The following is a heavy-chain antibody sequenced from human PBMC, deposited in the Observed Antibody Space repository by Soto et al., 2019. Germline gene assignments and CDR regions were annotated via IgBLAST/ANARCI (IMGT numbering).Heavy chain of an antibody. CDR3: AKEVWGGPMDV. Sequence: QVQLVESGGGVVQPGRSLRLSCAASGFTFSSYGMHWVRQAPGKGLEWVAVISYDGSNKYYADSVKGRFTISRDNSKKTLSLQMNSLRAEDTAVYYCAKEVWGGPMDVWGQGTTVTVSS. CDR2: ISYDGSNK. CDR1: GFTFSSYG. J-gene: IGHJ6*02. V-gene: IGHV3-30*18. D-gene: IGHD3-16*01.